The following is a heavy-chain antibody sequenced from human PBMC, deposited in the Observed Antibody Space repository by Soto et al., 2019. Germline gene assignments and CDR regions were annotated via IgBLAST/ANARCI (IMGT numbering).Heavy chain of an antibody. CDR2: LNPNSGDT. Sequence: QVQLVQSGAEVKKPGASVKVSCKASRYTFSSYDINWVRQATGQGLEWMGWLNPNSGDTGYAQKFQGRVTLTRNTSLNTAYIELSSLTSDDTAVYYCATSGGGWYLYWGQGTLVTVSS. D-gene: IGHD6-19*01. V-gene: IGHV1-8*01. CDR1: RYTFSSYD. J-gene: IGHJ4*02. CDR3: ATSGGGWYLY.